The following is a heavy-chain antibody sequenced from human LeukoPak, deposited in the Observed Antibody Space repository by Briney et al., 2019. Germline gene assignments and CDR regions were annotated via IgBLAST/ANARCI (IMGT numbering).Heavy chain of an antibody. CDR3: ARVRDSSGSYPNDAFDI. J-gene: IGHJ3*02. CDR2: ISSSSSYI. D-gene: IGHD1-26*01. Sequence: PGGSLRLSCAASGFTFSSYSMNWVRQAPGKGLEWVSSISSSSSYIYYADSVKGRFTISRDNAKNSLYLQMNSLRAEDTAVYYCARVRDSSGSYPNDAFDIWGQGTMVTVSS. V-gene: IGHV3-21*01. CDR1: GFTFSSYS.